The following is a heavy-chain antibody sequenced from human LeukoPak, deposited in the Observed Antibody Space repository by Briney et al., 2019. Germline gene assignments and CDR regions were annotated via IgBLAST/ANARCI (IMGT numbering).Heavy chain of an antibody. CDR1: GFTFSSYA. Sequence: GGSLRLSCAASGFTFSSYAMSWVRQAPGKGLEWVSASSGSGGSTYYADSVKGRFTISRDNSKNTLYLQMNSLRAEDTAVYYCAKFSNSYYYYGMDVWGQGTTVTVSS. V-gene: IGHV3-23*01. J-gene: IGHJ6*02. CDR2: SSGSGGST. D-gene: IGHD4-11*01. CDR3: AKFSNSYYYYGMDV.